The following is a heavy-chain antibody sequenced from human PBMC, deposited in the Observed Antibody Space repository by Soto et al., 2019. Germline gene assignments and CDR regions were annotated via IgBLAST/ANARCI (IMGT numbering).Heavy chain of an antibody. J-gene: IGHJ6*02. V-gene: IGHV4-30-4*01. CDR1: GGSISSGDYY. CDR2: ISYSGST. CDR3: ARGQAAAPAMDV. Sequence: SETLSLTCSVSGGSISSGDYYWTWIRQPPGKGLEWIGYISYSGSTFYSPSLKRRGTISVDRSKNQFSLKLSSVTAADTAVYYCARGQAAAPAMDVWGQGTTVTVSS. D-gene: IGHD6-13*01.